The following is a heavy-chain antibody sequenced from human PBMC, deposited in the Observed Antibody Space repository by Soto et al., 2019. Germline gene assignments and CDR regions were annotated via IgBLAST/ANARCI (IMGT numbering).Heavy chain of an antibody. CDR2: IYNSEST. J-gene: IGHJ6*02. CDR3: ARDRPWTIYNSDYYYYGLDV. CDR1: GASVSSGDYY. Sequence: QVQLQESGPGPVKPSETLSLTCTVSGASVSSGDYYWSWIRQPPGKGLEWIGYIYNSESTTYNPFLESRITISVAPSKNQFSLKRTSMTAADTAVDYCARDRPWTIYNSDYYYYGLDVWGLGTTVTVSS. V-gene: IGHV4-61*08. D-gene: IGHD3-22*01.